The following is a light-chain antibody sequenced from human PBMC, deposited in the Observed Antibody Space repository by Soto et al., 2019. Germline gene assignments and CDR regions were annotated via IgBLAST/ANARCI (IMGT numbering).Light chain of an antibody. CDR3: QQYDSVPWS. J-gene: IGKJ1*01. CDR1: QGIGYN. CDR2: TAS. Sequence: DIQMTQSPTSLSASVGDRVTITCRASQGIGYNLAWYQQKPGKVPKVLIYTASTLHWGVPSRFSGSGSGTEFTLTINSLQPEDVATYFCQQYDSVPWSFGQGSRVEI. V-gene: IGKV1-27*01.